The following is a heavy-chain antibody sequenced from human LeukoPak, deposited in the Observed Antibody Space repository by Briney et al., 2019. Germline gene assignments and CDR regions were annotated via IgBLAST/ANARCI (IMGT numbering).Heavy chain of an antibody. CDR3: AGDTIFGGGYFDY. J-gene: IGHJ4*02. V-gene: IGHV4-59*01. CDR1: GGSISSYY. CDR2: IYYSGST. Sequence: PSETLSLTCTVSGGSISSYYWSWIRQPPGKGLEWIGYIYYSGSTNYNPSLKSRVTISVDTSKNQFSLKLSSVTAADTAVYYCAGDTIFGGGYFDYWGQGTLVTVPS. D-gene: IGHD3-3*01.